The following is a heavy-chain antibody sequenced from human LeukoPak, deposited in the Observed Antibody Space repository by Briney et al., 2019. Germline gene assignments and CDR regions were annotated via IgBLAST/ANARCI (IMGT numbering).Heavy chain of an antibody. D-gene: IGHD3-10*01. J-gene: IGHJ4*02. CDR3: AKDYYGSGTRGYFDY. V-gene: IGHV3-30*18. Sequence: GGSLRLSCAASGFTFSSYGMHWVRQAPGKGLEWVAVISYDGSNKYYADSVKGRFTISRDNSKNTLYLQMNSPRAEDTAVYYCAKDYYGSGTRGYFDYWGQGTLVTVSS. CDR2: ISYDGSNK. CDR1: GFTFSSYG.